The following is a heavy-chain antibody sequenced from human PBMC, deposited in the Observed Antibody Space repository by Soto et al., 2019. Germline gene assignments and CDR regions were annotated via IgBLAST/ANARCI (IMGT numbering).Heavy chain of an antibody. V-gene: IGHV1-18*01. CDR3: ARLSGVVVGDY. D-gene: IGHD2-15*01. J-gene: IGHJ4*02. Sequence: QVQLMQSGVEVKKPGASVKVSCKGSGYTFTDHGISWVRQAPGQGLEWMGWIIPNNGNTKNAPKFQGRVTMTTDTSTSTAYMGLRRLRSDDTAVYYCARLSGVVVGDYWGQGTLVTVSS. CDR1: GYTFTDHG. CDR2: IIPNNGNT.